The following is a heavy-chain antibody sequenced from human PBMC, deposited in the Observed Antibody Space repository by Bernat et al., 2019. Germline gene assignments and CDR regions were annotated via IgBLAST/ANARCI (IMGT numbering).Heavy chain of an antibody. V-gene: IGHV7-4-1*02. J-gene: IGHJ4*02. CDR1: GYTFTGYY. Sequence: QVQLVQSGAEVKKPGASVKVSRKASGYTFTGYYMHWVRQAPGQGLEWMGRINTNTGTPSYAQGFTGRFVFSLDTPVSTAYLQISSLEAEDTAVYYCARGDWPHWGQGTLVTVSS. D-gene: IGHD3-16*01. CDR2: INTNTGTP. CDR3: ARGDWPH.